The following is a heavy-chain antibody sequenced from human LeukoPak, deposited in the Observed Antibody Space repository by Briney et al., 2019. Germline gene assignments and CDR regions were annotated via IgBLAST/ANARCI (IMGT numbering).Heavy chain of an antibody. CDR2: IYCSGST. V-gene: IGHV4-59*01. J-gene: IGHJ4*02. Sequence: PSQTLSLTCAVSGGSISDYYWSWIRQPPGRGLEWLGYIYCSGSTHYNPSLKSRVTMSVDTSKNQFSLKVSSVTAADTAVYFCARNYDRMDYWGQGTLVTVSS. D-gene: IGHD3-22*01. CDR1: GGSISDYY. CDR3: ARNYDRMDY.